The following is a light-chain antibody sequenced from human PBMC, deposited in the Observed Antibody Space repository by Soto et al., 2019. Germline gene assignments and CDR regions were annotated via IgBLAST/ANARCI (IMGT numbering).Light chain of an antibody. CDR3: MQALQTPST. V-gene: IGKV2-28*01. CDR2: LDS. Sequence: DIVMTQSPLSLPVTPGEPASISCRSSQSLLHSNGYNYLDWYLQKPGQSPQLLIYLDSNRASGVPDRFSGSGSGTDFTLKTSRVEAEDVGVYYCMQALQTPSTFGQGTRLEIK. CDR1: QSLLHSNGYNY. J-gene: IGKJ5*01.